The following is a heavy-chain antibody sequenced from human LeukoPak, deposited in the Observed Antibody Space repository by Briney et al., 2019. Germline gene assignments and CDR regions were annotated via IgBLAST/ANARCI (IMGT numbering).Heavy chain of an antibody. D-gene: IGHD6-19*01. CDR2: ISSSDDST. V-gene: IGHV3-23*01. Sequence: GGSLRLSCAASGFPFNIYRMSWVRQAPGKGLQWVSSISSSDDSTYYADSVKGRFSISRDNSKNTLYLQMNSLRAEDTAVYYCAKDSPRVPGIVRSDYWGQGTLVTVSS. CDR1: GFPFNIYR. CDR3: AKDSPRVPGIVRSDY. J-gene: IGHJ4*02.